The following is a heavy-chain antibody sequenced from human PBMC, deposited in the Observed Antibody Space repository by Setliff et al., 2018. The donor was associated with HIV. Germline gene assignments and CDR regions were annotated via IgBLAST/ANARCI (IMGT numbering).Heavy chain of an antibody. CDR2: FSAYNDNT. CDR3: ARDVGRDGYCFDH. Sequence: ASVKVSCKASGYTFTSYGIAWVRQAPGQGLEWMEWFSAYNDNTNYAQKFQGRVTMTTDRSTSTAYMELRSLRSDDTAVYYCARDVGRDGYCFDHRGQGTLVTVSS. J-gene: IGHJ4*02. CDR1: GYTFTSYG. D-gene: IGHD5-12*01. V-gene: IGHV1-18*01.